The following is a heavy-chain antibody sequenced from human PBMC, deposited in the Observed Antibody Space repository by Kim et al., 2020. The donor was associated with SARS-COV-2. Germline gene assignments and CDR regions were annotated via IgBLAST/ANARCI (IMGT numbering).Heavy chain of an antibody. V-gene: IGHV4-59*01. CDR2: IYYSGST. D-gene: IGHD5-18*01. CDR1: GGSISSYY. CDR3: ARGGDTAMETGEYYYGMDV. J-gene: IGHJ6*01. Sequence: SETLSLTCTVSGGSISSYYWSWIRQPPGKGLEWIGYIYYSGSTNYNPSLKSRVTISVDTSKNQFSLKLSSVTAADTAVYYCARGGDTAMETGEYYYGMDVLGQGTTVTVSS.